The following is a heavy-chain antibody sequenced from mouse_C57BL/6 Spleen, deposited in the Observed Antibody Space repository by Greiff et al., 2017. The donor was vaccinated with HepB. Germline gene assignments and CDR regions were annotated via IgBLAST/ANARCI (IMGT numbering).Heavy chain of an antibody. J-gene: IGHJ2*01. V-gene: IGHV5-17*01. CDR2: ISSGSSTI. D-gene: IGHD1-1*01. CDR1: GFTFSDYG. CDR3: ARLRTTVAAFDY. Sequence: DVMLVESGGGLVKPGGSLKLSCAASGFTFSDYGMHWVRQAPEKGLEWVAYISSGSSTIYYADTVKGRFTISRDNAKNTLFLQMTSLRSEDTAMYYCARLRTTVAAFDYWGQGTTLTVSS.